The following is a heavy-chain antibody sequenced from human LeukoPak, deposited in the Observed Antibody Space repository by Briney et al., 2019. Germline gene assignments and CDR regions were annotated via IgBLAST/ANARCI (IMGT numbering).Heavy chain of an antibody. Sequence: GGSLRLTCTVSGFALGSYEMSWIRQAPGRGLEWVSSIDYSGGSSYYADSVKGRFTISRDNSKNTLYLQMNSLRAEDTAVYYCARGDGYNYGWFDPWGQGTLVTVSS. CDR1: GFALGSYE. CDR3: ARGDGYNYGWFDP. CDR2: IDYSGGSS. V-gene: IGHV3-23*01. D-gene: IGHD5-24*01. J-gene: IGHJ5*02.